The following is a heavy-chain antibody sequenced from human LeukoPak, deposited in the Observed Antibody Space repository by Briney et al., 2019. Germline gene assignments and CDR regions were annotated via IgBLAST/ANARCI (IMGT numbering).Heavy chain of an antibody. J-gene: IGHJ5*02. D-gene: IGHD2-15*01. Sequence: SETLSLTCAVYGGSFSGYYWSWIRQPPGKGLEWIGEINHSGSTNYNPSLKSRVTISVDTSKNQFSLKLSSVTAADTAVYYCARGGYCSGGSCYGRNNWFDPWGQGTLVTVSS. CDR2: INHSGST. CDR1: GGSFSGYY. CDR3: ARGGYCSGGSCYGRNNWFDP. V-gene: IGHV4-34*01.